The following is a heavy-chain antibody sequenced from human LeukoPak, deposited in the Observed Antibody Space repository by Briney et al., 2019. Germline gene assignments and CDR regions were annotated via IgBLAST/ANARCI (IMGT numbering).Heavy chain of an antibody. CDR3: ARDPYSGSYGNYYYYFMDV. CDR1: GFTFSSYN. J-gene: IGHJ6*03. Sequence: PGGSLRLSCAASGFTFSSYNMNWVRQAPGKGLEWVSSITSGSSYIYYADSVKGRCTISRDNAKNSLYLQMNSLRAEDTAVYYCARDPYSGSYGNYYYYFMDVWGKGTTVTISS. CDR2: ITSGSSYI. D-gene: IGHD1-26*01. V-gene: IGHV3-21*01.